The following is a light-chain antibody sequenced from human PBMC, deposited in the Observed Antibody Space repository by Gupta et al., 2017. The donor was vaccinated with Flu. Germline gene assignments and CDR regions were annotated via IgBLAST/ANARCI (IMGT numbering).Light chain of an antibody. V-gene: IGLV1-51*02. Sequence: QSVLTQPPSESAAPGQKVTITCPGSSSNIGKNYVSWSQQLAGTAPKLLIYENNKRPSGIPDRFSGSKSGTSATLGITGLQTGDEADYYCGTWDSGLSAGPLFGGGTKLTVL. CDR2: ENN. CDR1: SSNIGKNY. J-gene: IGLJ2*01. CDR3: GTWDSGLSAGPL.